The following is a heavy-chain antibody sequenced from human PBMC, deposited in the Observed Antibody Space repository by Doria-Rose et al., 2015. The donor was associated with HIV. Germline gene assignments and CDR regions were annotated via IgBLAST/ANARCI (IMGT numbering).Heavy chain of an antibody. J-gene: IGHJ4*02. CDR2: NFSDDER. CDR3: ARIKSSRWYHKYYFDF. Sequence: QESGPVLVKPTETLTLTCTVSGVSLSSPGMGVSWIRQPPGKALEWLANNFSDDERCYKTSLKSRLTISRGTSKSQVVLTMTDTDPVDTATYYCARIKSSRWYHKYYFDFWGQGTLVIVSA. D-gene: IGHD6-13*01. CDR1: GVSLSSPGMG. V-gene: IGHV2-26*01.